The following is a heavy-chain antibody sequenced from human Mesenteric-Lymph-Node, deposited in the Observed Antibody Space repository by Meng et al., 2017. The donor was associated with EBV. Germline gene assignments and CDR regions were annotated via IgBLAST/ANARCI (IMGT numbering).Heavy chain of an antibody. CDR3: ATDTGRVINNLFDP. J-gene: IGHJ5*02. Sequence: QGRQVQCGGEVKKPGASVKVSCKASGYSFSSYGISWVRQAPGQGLEWMGWISAYNGNINYAQKFQGRVTMTTDTSTSTAYMELRSLRSDDTAVYYCATDTGRVINNLFDPWGQGTLVTVSS. CDR1: GYSFSSYG. CDR2: ISAYNGNI. V-gene: IGHV1-18*01. D-gene: IGHD3-22*01.